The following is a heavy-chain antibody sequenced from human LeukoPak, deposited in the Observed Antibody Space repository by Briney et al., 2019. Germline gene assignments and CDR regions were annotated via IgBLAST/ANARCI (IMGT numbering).Heavy chain of an antibody. D-gene: IGHD6-13*01. CDR1: GFTFSGSA. J-gene: IGHJ2*01. Sequence: GGSLRLSCAASGFTFSGSAMHWVRQASGKGLEWVGRIRSKANSYATAYAASVKGRSTISRDDSKNTAYLQMNSLKTEDTAVYYCTSPPRIAAAGRNWYFDLWGRGTLVTVSS. CDR2: IRSKANSYAT. V-gene: IGHV3-73*01. CDR3: TSPPRIAAAGRNWYFDL.